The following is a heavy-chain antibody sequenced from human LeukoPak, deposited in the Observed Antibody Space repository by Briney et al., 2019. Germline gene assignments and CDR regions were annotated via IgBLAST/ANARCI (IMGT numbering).Heavy chain of an antibody. V-gene: IGHV4-39*02. Sequence: SETLSLTCTVSGGSIRSSSYYWGWIRQPPGKGLEWIGSIYYSGSTYDNPSLKSRVTLSVDTSKNQFSLKLSSVTAADSAVYYCARDTDYFDYWGQGTLVTVSS. J-gene: IGHJ4*02. CDR2: IYYSGST. CDR1: GGSIRSSSYY. CDR3: ARDTDYFDY.